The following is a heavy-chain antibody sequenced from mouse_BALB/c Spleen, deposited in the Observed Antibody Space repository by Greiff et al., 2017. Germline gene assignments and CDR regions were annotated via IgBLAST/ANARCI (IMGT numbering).Heavy chain of an antibody. CDR3: ARDGSSHYYAMDY. V-gene: IGHV1S137*01. CDR1: GYTFTDYA. Sequence: VQLQQSGAELVRPGVSVKISCKGSGYTFTDYAMHWVKQSHAKSLEWIGVISTYYGDASYNQKFKGKATMTVDKSSSTAYMELARLTSEDSAIYYCARDGSSHYYAMDYWGQGTSVTVSS. D-gene: IGHD1-1*01. J-gene: IGHJ4*01. CDR2: ISTYYGDA.